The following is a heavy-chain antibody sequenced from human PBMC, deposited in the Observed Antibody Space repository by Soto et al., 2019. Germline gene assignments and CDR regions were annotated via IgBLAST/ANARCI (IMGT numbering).Heavy chain of an antibody. Sequence: AGSLRLSCVASGFSITSFAMSWVRQAPGKGLEWASAISASGGSTYADSVKGRFTISRDNSKNTLYLQMNSLRVEDTAVYYCAKVLSSGSYSGALEYWGQGALVTVSS. J-gene: IGHJ4*02. V-gene: IGHV3-23*01. CDR1: GFSITSFA. D-gene: IGHD1-26*01. CDR3: AKVLSSGSYSGALEY. CDR2: ISASGGST.